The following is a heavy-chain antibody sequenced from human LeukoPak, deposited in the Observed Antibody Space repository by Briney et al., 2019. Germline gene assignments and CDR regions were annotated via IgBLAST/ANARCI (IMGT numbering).Heavy chain of an antibody. J-gene: IGHJ4*02. CDR2: IYYSGST. CDR1: GGSISSYY. V-gene: IGHV4-59*01. Sequence: SETLSLTCTVSGGSISSYYWSWIRQPPGKGLEWIGYIYYSGSTNYNPSLKSRVTISVDTSKNQFSLKLSPVTAADTAVYYCARVPGGKWEPTLHYFDYWGQGTLVTVSS. CDR3: ARVPGGKWEPTLHYFDY. D-gene: IGHD1-26*01.